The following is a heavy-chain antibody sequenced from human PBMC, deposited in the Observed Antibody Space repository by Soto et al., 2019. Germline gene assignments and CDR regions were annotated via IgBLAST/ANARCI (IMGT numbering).Heavy chain of an antibody. Sequence: GGSLRLSCAASGFMFRSYTMNWVRQAPGKGLEWVSYISSSSTTIYYADSVKGRFTISRDNAKNSLYLQMNSLRAEDTAVYYCARDSPPLTWGKGTTVTVSS. CDR1: GFMFRSYT. J-gene: IGHJ6*04. CDR2: ISSSSTTI. CDR3: ARDSPPLT. V-gene: IGHV3-48*01.